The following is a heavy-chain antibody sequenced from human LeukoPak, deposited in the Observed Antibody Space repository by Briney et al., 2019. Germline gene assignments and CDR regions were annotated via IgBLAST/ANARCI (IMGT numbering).Heavy chain of an antibody. V-gene: IGHV3-48*03. CDR3: ARVGYSYGYYYYYGMDV. CDR1: GFTFSSYD. Sequence: QPGGSLRLSCAASGFTFSSYDMNWVRQAAGKGLEWVSFISSSGSTIYYADSVKGRFTISRDNAKNSLYLQMNSLRAEDTAVYYCARVGYSYGYYYYYGMDVWGKGTTVTVSS. D-gene: IGHD5-18*01. CDR2: ISSSGSTI. J-gene: IGHJ6*04.